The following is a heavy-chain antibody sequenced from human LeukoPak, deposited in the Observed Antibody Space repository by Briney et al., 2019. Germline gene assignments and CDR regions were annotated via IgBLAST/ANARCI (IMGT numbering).Heavy chain of an antibody. Sequence: PSETLPLTCTVSGGSISSYYWSWIRQPPGKGLEWIGYIYYSGSTNYNPSLKSRVTISVDTSKNQFSLKLSSVTAADTAVYYCARAQQLGISDYWGQGTLVTVSS. CDR1: GGSISSYY. CDR2: IYYSGST. J-gene: IGHJ4*02. D-gene: IGHD7-27*01. CDR3: ARAQQLGISDY. V-gene: IGHV4-59*01.